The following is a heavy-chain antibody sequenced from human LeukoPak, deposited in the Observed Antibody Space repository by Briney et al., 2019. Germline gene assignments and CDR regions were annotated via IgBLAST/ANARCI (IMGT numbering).Heavy chain of an antibody. CDR2: ISYDGSNK. CDR3: ARQTGYSSSWFDY. Sequence: PGRSLRLSCAASGFTFSSYAMHWVRQAPGKGLEWVAVISYDGSNKYYADSVKGRFTISRDNSKNTLYLQNSLRAEDTAVYYCARQTGYSSSWFDYWGQGTLVTVSS. D-gene: IGHD6-13*01. V-gene: IGHV3-30-3*01. CDR1: GFTFSSYA. J-gene: IGHJ4*02.